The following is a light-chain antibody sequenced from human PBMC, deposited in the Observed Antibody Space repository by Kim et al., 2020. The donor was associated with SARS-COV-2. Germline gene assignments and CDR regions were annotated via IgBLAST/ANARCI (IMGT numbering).Light chain of an antibody. CDR1: QSVSNY. V-gene: IGKV3-11*01. Sequence: LSPGERVTLSCRASQSVSNYLAWYQQKPGQAPRLLIYDASNMATGIPARFSGSGSGTDFTLTISSLEPEDFAVYYCQQRYNWPPYTFGQGTKLEI. CDR2: DAS. CDR3: QQRYNWPPYT. J-gene: IGKJ2*01.